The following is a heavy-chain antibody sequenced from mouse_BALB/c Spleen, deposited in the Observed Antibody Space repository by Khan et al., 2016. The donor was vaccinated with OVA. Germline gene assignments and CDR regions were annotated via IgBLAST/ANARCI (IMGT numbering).Heavy chain of an antibody. CDR2: INTYTGEP. CDR3: ARGASYWYFDV. V-gene: IGHV9-1*02. Sequence: QIQLVQSGPELKKPGETVKISCKASGYTFTNYGMNWVKQAPGKGLKWMGWINTYTGEPTNTDDFKGRVAFSLEPAASNAYLQINNLKNEDIATYFCARGASYWYFDVWGAGTTVTVSS. CDR1: GYTFTNYG. J-gene: IGHJ1*01.